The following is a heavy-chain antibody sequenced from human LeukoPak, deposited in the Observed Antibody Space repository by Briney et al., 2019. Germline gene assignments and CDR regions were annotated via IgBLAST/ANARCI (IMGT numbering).Heavy chain of an antibody. Sequence: GGSLRLSCAASGFIFSSYAMSWVRQAPGKGLEWVSAISSSGGSTYYADSVKGRFTTSRDNSKNTLYLQMNSLRAEDTAVYYCAKIQGYYFDYWGQGTLVTVSS. CDR3: AKIQGYYFDY. D-gene: IGHD5-18*01. CDR2: ISSSGGST. CDR1: GFIFSSYA. J-gene: IGHJ4*02. V-gene: IGHV3-23*01.